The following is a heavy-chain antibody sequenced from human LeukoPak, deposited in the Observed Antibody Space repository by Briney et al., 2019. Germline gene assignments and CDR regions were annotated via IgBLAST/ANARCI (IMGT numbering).Heavy chain of an antibody. D-gene: IGHD6-13*01. CDR2: IWYDGSYK. CDR1: EFTFSNYG. J-gene: IGHJ4*02. Sequence: GGSLRLSCAASEFTFSNYGMHWVRQAPGKGLDWVAVIWYDGSYKYYADSVKGRFTISRDNSKNTLYLQMNSLRAEDTAVYYCAKVVQYTASTGTGLDYWGQGTLVTVSS. CDR3: AKVVQYTASTGTGLDY. V-gene: IGHV3-33*06.